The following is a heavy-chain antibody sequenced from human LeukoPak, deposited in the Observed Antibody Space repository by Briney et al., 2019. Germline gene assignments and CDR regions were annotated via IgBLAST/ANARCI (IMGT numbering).Heavy chain of an antibody. V-gene: IGHV3-21*01. Sequence: PGGSLRLSCAASGFTFSTYNMNWVRQAPGKGLEWVSSISSSSNYIYYADSVKRRFTISRDNAKNSLYLQMNSLRAEDTDVYYCARDVGASAPDAFDIWGQGTMVTVSS. D-gene: IGHD1-26*01. J-gene: IGHJ3*02. CDR2: ISSSSNYI. CDR3: ARDVGASAPDAFDI. CDR1: GFTFSTYN.